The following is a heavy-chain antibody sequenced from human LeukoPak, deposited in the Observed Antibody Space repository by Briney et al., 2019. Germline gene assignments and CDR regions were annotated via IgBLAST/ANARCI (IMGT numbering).Heavy chain of an antibody. J-gene: IGHJ6*02. CDR1: GGSICSSNW. CDR2: IYHSGST. Sequence: SETLSLTCAVSGGSICSSNWWSWVRQPPGKGLEWIGEIYHSGSTNYNPSLKSRVTISVDKSKNQFSLKLSSVTAADTAVYYCARSPPIAVAGNLVSYRYDPYYYYYGMDVWGQGTTVTVSS. CDR3: ARSPPIAVAGNLVSYRYDPYYYYYGMDV. V-gene: IGHV4-4*02. D-gene: IGHD6-19*01.